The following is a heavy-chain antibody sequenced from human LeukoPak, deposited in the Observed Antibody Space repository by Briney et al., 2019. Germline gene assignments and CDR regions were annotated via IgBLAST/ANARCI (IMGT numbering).Heavy chain of an antibody. Sequence: GSLRLSCAASGFTFSSYAMSWVRQAPGKGLEWVSAISGSGGSTYYADSVKGRFTISRDNSKNTLYLQMNSLGAEDTAVYYCAKDGIAVAGTEWELLVYFDYWGQGTLVTVSS. CDR3: AKDGIAVAGTEWELLVYFDY. J-gene: IGHJ4*02. CDR2: ISGSGGST. D-gene: IGHD6-19*01. V-gene: IGHV3-23*01. CDR1: GFTFSSYA.